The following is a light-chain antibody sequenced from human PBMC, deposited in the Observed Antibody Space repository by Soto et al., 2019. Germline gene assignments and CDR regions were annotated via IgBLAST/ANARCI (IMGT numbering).Light chain of an antibody. CDR3: QQYGTSPRM. Sequence: EIVLTQSPGTLSLSPGERVTRSCRASQSVGTNYLAWYQQKPGQAPRLVIYGTSNRATGTPDRFSGSGSGTDFTLTISRLEPEDFAVYYCQQYGTSPRMFGQGTKVDIK. J-gene: IGKJ1*01. V-gene: IGKV3-20*01. CDR2: GTS. CDR1: QSVGTNY.